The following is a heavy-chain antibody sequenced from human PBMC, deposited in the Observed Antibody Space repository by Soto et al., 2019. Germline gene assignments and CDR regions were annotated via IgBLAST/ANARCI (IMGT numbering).Heavy chain of an antibody. J-gene: IGHJ5*02. V-gene: IGHV1-18*01. CDR3: ARHLGQYYDILTGYYNGFDP. D-gene: IGHD3-9*01. CDR2: ISAYNGNT. Sequence: GLEWMGWISAYNGNTNYAQKLQGRVTMTTDTSTSTAYMELRSLRSDDTAVYYCARHLGQYYDILTGYYNGFDPWGQGTLVTVSS.